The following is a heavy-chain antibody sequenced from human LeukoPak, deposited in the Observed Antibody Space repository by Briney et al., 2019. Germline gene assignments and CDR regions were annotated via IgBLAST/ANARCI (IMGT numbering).Heavy chain of an antibody. CDR3: AKDSRVYDFWSGYSAPGWFDP. Sequence: EPGGSLRLSCAASGFTFSSYAMSWVRQAPGKGLDWVSAISVVGGSTYYADSVKGRFTISRDNSKNTLYLQMNSLRAEDTAVYYCAKDSRVYDFWSGYSAPGWFDPWGQGTLVTVSS. CDR2: ISVVGGST. CDR1: GFTFSSYA. V-gene: IGHV3-23*01. J-gene: IGHJ5*02. D-gene: IGHD3-3*01.